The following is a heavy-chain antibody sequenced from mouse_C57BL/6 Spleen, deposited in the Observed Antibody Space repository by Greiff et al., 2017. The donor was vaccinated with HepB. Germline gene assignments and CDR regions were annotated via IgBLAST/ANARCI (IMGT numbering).Heavy chain of an antibody. J-gene: IGHJ4*01. D-gene: IGHD4-1*01. V-gene: IGHV3-6*01. CDR3: ALGDYYAMDY. CDR2: ISYDGSN. CDR1: GYSITSGYY. Sequence: ESGPGLVKPSQSLSLTCSVTGYSITSGYYWNWIRQFPGNKLEWMGYISYDGSNNYNPSLKNRISITRDTSKNQFFLKLNSVTTEDTATYYCALGDYYAMDYWGQGTSVTVSS.